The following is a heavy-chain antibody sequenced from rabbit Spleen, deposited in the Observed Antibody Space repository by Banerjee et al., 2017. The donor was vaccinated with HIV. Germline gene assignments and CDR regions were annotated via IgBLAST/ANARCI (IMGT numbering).Heavy chain of an antibody. D-gene: IGHD8-1*01. CDR2: IDSGSSGFT. J-gene: IGHJ3*01. V-gene: IGHV1S40*01. CDR3: ARDSGSSFSSYGMDL. Sequence: QSLEESGGGLVQPEGSLTLTCTASGVSFSSNYYMCWVRQAPGMGLEWIACIDSGSSGFTYFASWAKGRFTISKTSSTTVTLQMTSLTAADTATYFCARDSGSSFSSYGMDLWGQGTLVTVS. CDR1: GVSFSSNYY.